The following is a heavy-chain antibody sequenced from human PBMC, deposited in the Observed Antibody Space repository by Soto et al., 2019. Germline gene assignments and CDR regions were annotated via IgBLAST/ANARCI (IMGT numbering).Heavy chain of an antibody. D-gene: IGHD2-21*01. J-gene: IGHJ4*02. V-gene: IGHV5-10-1*01. CDR2: FDPRKSYN. CDR3: ACVDTSVDFDF. Sequence: GESLKIYCKGSGYRFTSYWISWVRQLPGKGLEWMGRFDPRKSYNHYRPSFHGHVTISADNSIITACLQCSKLRAADPAIYYCACVDTSVDFDFWGQGTLVTVSS. CDR1: GYRFTSYW.